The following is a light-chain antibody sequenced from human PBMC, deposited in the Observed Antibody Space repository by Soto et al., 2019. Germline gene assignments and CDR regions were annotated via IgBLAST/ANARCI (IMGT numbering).Light chain of an antibody. CDR1: QSVSSSY. V-gene: IGKV3-20*01. CDR3: QQYDSTPPVI. J-gene: IGKJ4*01. CDR2: GTS. Sequence: EIVLTQSPATLSLSPGERATLSCRASQSVSSSYLAWYQQKPGQAPRLLIYGTSNRATGIPDRCSGSGSGTDFTLTISRREPEDFAVYYCQQYDSTPPVIFSGETKLEIK.